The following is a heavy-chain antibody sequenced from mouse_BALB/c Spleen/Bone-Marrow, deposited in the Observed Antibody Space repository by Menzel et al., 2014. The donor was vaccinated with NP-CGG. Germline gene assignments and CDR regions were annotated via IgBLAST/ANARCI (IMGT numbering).Heavy chain of an antibody. CDR1: GYIFTSYN. J-gene: IGHJ3*01. Sequence: QVQLKESGAELVKPGASVKMSCKTSGYIFTSYNMHWVKQTPGQGLEWIGAIYPGNGDTSYNQKFKDKATLTADKSSSIAYIQLSSLTSEDSAVYYCAISDYYRCAWFAYWGQGTLVTVSA. CDR3: AISDYYRCAWFAY. V-gene: IGHV1-12*01. D-gene: IGHD2-14*01. CDR2: IYPGNGDT.